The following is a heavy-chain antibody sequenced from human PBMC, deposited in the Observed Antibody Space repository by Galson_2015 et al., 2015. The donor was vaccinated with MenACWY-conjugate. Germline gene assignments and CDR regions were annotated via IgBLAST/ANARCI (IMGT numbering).Heavy chain of an antibody. V-gene: IGHV5-51*01. CDR2: IYPGDSDT. D-gene: IGHD3-10*01. CDR1: GYSFTGYW. Sequence: QSGAEVKKSGDSLTISCEASGYSFTGYWIVWVRQMPGKGLEWMGLIYPGDSDTTYSPSFEGQVTMSADKSISTAYFQWSSLKTSDSAIYFCARRGVRGLTDDAFDFWGQGTLVSVSS. CDR3: ARRGVRGLTDDAFDF. J-gene: IGHJ3*01.